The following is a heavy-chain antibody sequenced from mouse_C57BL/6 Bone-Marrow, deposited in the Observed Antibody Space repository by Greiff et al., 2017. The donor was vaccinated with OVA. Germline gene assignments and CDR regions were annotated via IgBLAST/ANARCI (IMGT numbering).Heavy chain of an antibody. CDR2: IRLKSDNYAT. D-gene: IGHD1-2*01. CDR3: EVTAVTDY. J-gene: IGHJ2*01. V-gene: IGHV6-3*01. Sequence: EVKVEESGGGLVQPGGSMKLSCVASGFTFSNYWMNWVRQSPEKGLEWVAQIRLKSDNYATHYAESVKGRFTISRDDSKSSVYLQMNNLRAEDTGIYYCEVTAVTDYWGQGTTLTVSS. CDR1: GFTFSNYW.